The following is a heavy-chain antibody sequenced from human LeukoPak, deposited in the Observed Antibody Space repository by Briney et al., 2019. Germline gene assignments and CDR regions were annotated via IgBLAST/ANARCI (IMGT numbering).Heavy chain of an antibody. D-gene: IGHD2/OR15-2a*01. CDR3: ARLPNIGGKEYYFDY. J-gene: IGHJ4*02. CDR1: GDSFTNYW. Sequence: GESLKISCKGSGDSFTNYWIGWVRQMPGKGLEWMAIIYPDDSDTRYSPSFQGQVTISADKSISTAYLQWSSLKAADTAMYYCARLPNIGGKEYYFDYWGQGTLVTVSS. CDR2: IYPDDSDT. V-gene: IGHV5-51*01.